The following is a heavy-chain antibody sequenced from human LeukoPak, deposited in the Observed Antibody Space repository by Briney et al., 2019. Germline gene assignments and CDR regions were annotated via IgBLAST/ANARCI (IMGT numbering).Heavy chain of an antibody. CDR3: ARGTRRVSGSGSWFDP. V-gene: IGHV1-8*03. J-gene: IGHJ5*02. Sequence: AASVKVSCKASGYIFNNYDINWVRQATGQGLEWMGWMNPNTTNTGYAQKFQGRVTITKNTSISTAYMELSSLRSEDTAVYYCARGTRRVSGSGSWFDPWGQGTLVTVSS. CDR1: GYIFNNYD. D-gene: IGHD1-14*01. CDR2: MNPNTTNT.